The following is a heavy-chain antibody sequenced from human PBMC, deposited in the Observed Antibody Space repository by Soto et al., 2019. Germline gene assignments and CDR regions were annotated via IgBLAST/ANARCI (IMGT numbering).Heavy chain of an antibody. CDR1: GGSISSYY. D-gene: IGHD2-2*01. J-gene: IGHJ3*02. CDR3: ARHAVPAASAFDI. V-gene: IGHV4-59*08. CDR2: IYYSGST. Sequence: SETLSLTCTVSGGSISSYYWSWIRQPPGKGLEWIGYIYYSGSTNYNPSLKSRVTISVDTSKNQFSLKLSSVTAADTAVYYCARHAVPAASAFDIWGQGTMVTVS.